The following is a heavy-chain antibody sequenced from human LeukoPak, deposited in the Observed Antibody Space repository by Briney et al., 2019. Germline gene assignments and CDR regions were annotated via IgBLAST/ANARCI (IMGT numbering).Heavy chain of an antibody. D-gene: IGHD3-10*01. CDR1: AGSISSGSYY. Sequence: SQTLSLTCTVSAGSISSGSYYWSWIRQPAGTGLEWIGRLYTSGSTNYNPSLKSRVTISVDTSKNQFSLKLSSVTAADTAVYYCASWLAITMVRGDYYGMDVWGQGTTVTVSS. J-gene: IGHJ6*02. CDR3: ASWLAITMVRGDYYGMDV. V-gene: IGHV4-61*02. CDR2: LYTSGST.